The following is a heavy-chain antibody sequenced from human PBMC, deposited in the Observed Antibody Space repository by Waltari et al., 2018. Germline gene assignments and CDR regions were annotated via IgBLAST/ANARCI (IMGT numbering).Heavy chain of an antibody. V-gene: IGHV1-69*13. J-gene: IGHJ4*02. CDR3: ARDRRPYCSGGSCYSGDY. CDR2: IIPIFGTA. D-gene: IGHD2-15*01. CDR1: GGPFSSYA. Sequence: QVQLVQSGAEVKKPGSSVKVSCKASGGPFSSYAISWVGQAPGQGIEWMGGIIPIFGTANYAQKFQGRVTITADESTSTAYMELSSLRSEDTAVYYCARDRRPYCSGGSCYSGDYWGQGTLVTVSS.